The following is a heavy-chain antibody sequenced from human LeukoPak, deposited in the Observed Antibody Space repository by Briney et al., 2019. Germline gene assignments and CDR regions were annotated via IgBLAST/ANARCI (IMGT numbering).Heavy chain of an antibody. J-gene: IGHJ4*02. CDR2: IYSGGST. D-gene: IGHD3/OR15-3a*01. CDR1: GFTVSSNY. Sequence: GGSLRLSCAASGFTVSSNYMSWVRQAPGKGLEWVSVIYSGGSTYYADSVKGRFTISRDNARDSLYLEMNSLTVEDTAVYFCSRDLGTGRPHDFWGQGTLVTVSS. V-gene: IGHV3-53*01. CDR3: SRDLGTGRPHDF.